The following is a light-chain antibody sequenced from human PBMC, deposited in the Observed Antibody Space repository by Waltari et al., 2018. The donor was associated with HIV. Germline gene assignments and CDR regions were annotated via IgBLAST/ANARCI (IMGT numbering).Light chain of an antibody. CDR3: QQYDNLPFNLLT. Sequence: DIRMPQSPYSLSASVGDRVTITCQVSQDISNYLNWYQQKPGKAPKLLIYDASNLETGVPSRFSGSGSGTDFTVTISSLQPEDIATYYCQQYDNLPFNLLTFGGGTKVEIK. CDR2: DAS. V-gene: IGKV1-33*01. CDR1: QDISNY. J-gene: IGKJ4*01.